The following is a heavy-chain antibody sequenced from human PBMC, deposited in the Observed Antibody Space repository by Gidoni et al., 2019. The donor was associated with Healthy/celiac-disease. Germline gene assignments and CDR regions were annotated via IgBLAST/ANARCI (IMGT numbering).Heavy chain of an antibody. Sequence: QVQLVESGGGVVQPGRSLRLSCAASGFPFRSFGMHWVRQAPGKVLELVSVISYDGSNKYYADSVKGRFTISRDNSKNTLYLQMNSLRAEDTAVYYCAKPGGMAVADLFDYWGQGTLVTVSS. CDR3: AKPGGMAVADLFDY. CDR1: GFPFRSFG. D-gene: IGHD6-19*01. J-gene: IGHJ4*02. CDR2: ISYDGSNK. V-gene: IGHV3-30*18.